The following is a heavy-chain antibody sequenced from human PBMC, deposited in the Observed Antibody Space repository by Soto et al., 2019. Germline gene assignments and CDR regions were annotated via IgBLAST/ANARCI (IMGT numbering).Heavy chain of an antibody. CDR2: INHSGST. Sequence: SLTCAVYGGSFSGYYWSWIRQPPGKGLEWIGEINHSGSTNYNPSLKSRVTISVDTSKNQFSLKLSSVTAADTAVYYCARTPLGTANWFDPWGQGTLVTVSS. V-gene: IGHV4-34*01. CDR1: GGSFSGYY. D-gene: IGHD2-21*02. CDR3: ARTPLGTANWFDP. J-gene: IGHJ5*02.